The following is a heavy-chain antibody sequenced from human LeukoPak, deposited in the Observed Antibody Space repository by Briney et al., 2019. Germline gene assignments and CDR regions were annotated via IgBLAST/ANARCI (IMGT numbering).Heavy chain of an antibody. J-gene: IGHJ3*02. V-gene: IGHV1-69*04. D-gene: IGHD3-10*01. Sequence: SVKVSCKASGGTFSSYAISWVRQAPGQGLEWMGRIIPILGIANYAQKFQGRVTITADKSTSTAYMELSSLRSEDTAVYYCARSVGSKSDAFDIWGQGTVVTVSS. CDR2: IIPILGIA. CDR3: ARSVGSKSDAFDI. CDR1: GGTFSSYA.